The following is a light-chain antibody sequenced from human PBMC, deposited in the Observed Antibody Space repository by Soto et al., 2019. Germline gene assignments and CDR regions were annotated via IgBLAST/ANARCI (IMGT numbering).Light chain of an antibody. CDR1: QSVSSY. J-gene: IGKJ4*01. Sequence: EIVLTQSPATRSLSPGERATLSCRASQSVSSYFAWYQQKPGQAPRLLIDDASNRATGIPARFSGSGSGTDFDLPISRLEPEDFAVYYCQQRSNWLLTFGGGTKVELQ. CDR2: DAS. CDR3: QQRSNWLLT. V-gene: IGKV3-11*01.